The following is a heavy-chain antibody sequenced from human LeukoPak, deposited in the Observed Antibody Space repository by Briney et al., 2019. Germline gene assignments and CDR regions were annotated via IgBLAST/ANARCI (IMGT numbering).Heavy chain of an antibody. J-gene: IGHJ4*01. CDR3: ARETLVGTTNYFDY. CDR1: GGSMTTYY. V-gene: IGHV4-4*07. CDR2: VYTSGYT. Sequence: SETLSLTCSVSGGSMTTYYWTWIRQPAGKGLEWIRRVYTSGYTKYNPSLQSRVTMSVDTSKKQLSLMLTSLTAADTAVYFCARETLVGTTNYFDYWGHGALVTVSS. D-gene: IGHD1-14*01.